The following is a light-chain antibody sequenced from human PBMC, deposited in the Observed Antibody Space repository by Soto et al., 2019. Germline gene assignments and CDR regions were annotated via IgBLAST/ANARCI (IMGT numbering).Light chain of an antibody. CDR2: GAS. Sequence: EKVMTQSPATLSMSPGERATLSCRASQSVSSYLAWYQQKPGQAPRLLIYGASTRATGIPARFSGSGSGTEFTLTLSSLQSEDFAVYYCQQYNNWPSWTFGQGTNVEIQ. V-gene: IGKV3-15*01. CDR1: QSVSSY. CDR3: QQYNNWPSWT. J-gene: IGKJ1*01.